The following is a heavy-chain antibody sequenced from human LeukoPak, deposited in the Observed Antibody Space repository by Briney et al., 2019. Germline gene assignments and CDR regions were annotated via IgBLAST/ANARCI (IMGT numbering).Heavy chain of an antibody. Sequence: SETLSLTCAVYGGSFSGYYWSWIRQPPGKGLEWIGEINHSGSTDYNPSLKSRVTISVDTSKNQFSLRLSSVTAADTAVYYCARGRGSTSPMEIAAAGTNLGMFDPWGQGTLVTVSS. CDR1: GGSFSGYY. CDR2: INHSGST. V-gene: IGHV4-34*01. CDR3: ARGRGSTSPMEIAAAGTNLGMFDP. D-gene: IGHD6-13*01. J-gene: IGHJ5*02.